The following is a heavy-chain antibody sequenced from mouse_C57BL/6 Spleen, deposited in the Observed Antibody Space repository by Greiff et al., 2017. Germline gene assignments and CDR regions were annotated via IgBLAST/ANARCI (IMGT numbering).Heavy chain of an antibody. J-gene: IGHJ2*01. CDR3: TRPTGYYFDY. Sequence: EVQLQESGGGLVQPGGSMKLSCAASGFTFSDAWMDWVRQSPEKGLEWVAEIRNKANNHATYYAESVKGRFTISRDDSKSSVYLQMNSLRAEDTGIYYCTRPTGYYFDYWGQGTTLTVSS. CDR1: GFTFSDAW. CDR2: IRNKANNHAT. V-gene: IGHV6-6*01. D-gene: IGHD4-1*02.